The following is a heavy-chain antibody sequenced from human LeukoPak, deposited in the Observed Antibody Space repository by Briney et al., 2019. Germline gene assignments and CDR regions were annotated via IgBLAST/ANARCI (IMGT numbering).Heavy chain of an antibody. CDR1: GGSFSGYY. D-gene: IGHD6-13*01. Sequence: SETLSLTCAVYGGSFSGYYWSWIRQPPGKGLEWIGEINHSGSTNYNPSLKSRVTISVDTSKNQFSLKLSSVTAADTAVYYCARLKPPPSRPSTYSSSWYIDYWGQGTLVTVSS. CDR3: ARLKPPPSRPSTYSSSWYIDY. J-gene: IGHJ4*02. CDR2: INHSGST. V-gene: IGHV4-34*01.